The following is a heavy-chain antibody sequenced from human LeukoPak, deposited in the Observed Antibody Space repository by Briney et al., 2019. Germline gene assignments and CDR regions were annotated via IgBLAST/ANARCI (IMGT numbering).Heavy chain of an antibody. CDR2: ISYNSGGR. J-gene: IGHJ6*02. D-gene: IGHD3-10*01. Sequence: PGGSLRLSCAASGFAFDNFAMHWVQRAPGKGLEWVSGISYNSGGRGYADSVKGRFTISRDNAKNSLYLQMNSLRSEDTALYYCAKDSIGEASGGMDVWGQGTTVTVSS. V-gene: IGHV3-9*01. CDR3: AKDSIGEASGGMDV. CDR1: GFAFDNFA.